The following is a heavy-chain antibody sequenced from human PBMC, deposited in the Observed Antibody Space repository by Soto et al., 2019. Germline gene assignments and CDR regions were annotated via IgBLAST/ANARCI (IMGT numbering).Heavy chain of an antibody. V-gene: IGHV4-31*03. CDR2: IYYSGST. CDR1: GGSISSGGYY. J-gene: IGHJ6*02. Sequence: ASETLSLTCTVSGGSISSGGYYWSWIRQHPGKGLEWIGYIYYSGSTYYNPSLKSRVTISVDTSKNQFSLKLSSVTAADTAVYYCARDKKVYDFWSGSLDYYYGMDVWGQGTTVTVS. D-gene: IGHD3-3*01. CDR3: ARDKKVYDFWSGSLDYYYGMDV.